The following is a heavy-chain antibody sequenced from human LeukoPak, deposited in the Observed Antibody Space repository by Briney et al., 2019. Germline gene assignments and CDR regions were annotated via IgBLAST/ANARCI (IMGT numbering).Heavy chain of an antibody. V-gene: IGHV4-39*01. J-gene: IGHJ3*02. Sequence: SETLSLTCTVSGGSISSSSYYWGWIRQPPGKGLEWIGSICYSGSTYYNPSLKGRVTISVDTSKNQFSLKLSSVTAADTAVYYCARRKPNVLEWPPLDAFDIWGQGTMVTVSS. CDR1: GGSISSSSYY. D-gene: IGHD3-3*01. CDR2: ICYSGST. CDR3: ARRKPNVLEWPPLDAFDI.